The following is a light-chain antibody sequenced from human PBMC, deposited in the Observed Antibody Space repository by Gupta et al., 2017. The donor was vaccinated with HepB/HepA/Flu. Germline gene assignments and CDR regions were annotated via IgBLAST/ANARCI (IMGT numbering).Light chain of an antibody. V-gene: IGLV1-44*01. Sequence: QSVVTQPPQASGTPGQRVTISCSGSNSNVGSHGINWYQQLPGTAPKLLIYFTNQRPSGVPDRFSGSKSGTSASLAISGLQSEDEADYFCGTWDSRLNAFVFGTGTTVTVL. J-gene: IGLJ1*01. CDR1: NSNVGSHG. CDR2: FTN. CDR3: GTWDSRLNAFV.